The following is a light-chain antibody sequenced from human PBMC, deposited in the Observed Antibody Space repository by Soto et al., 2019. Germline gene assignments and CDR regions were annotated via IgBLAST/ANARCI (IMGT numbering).Light chain of an antibody. J-gene: IGKJ1*01. V-gene: IGKV3D-15*01. CDR3: QHYNTWPWT. CDR2: QTS. Sequence: EIVLTQSPATLSSFPWDRVTLSCRASQYINTRLAWYQHRPGQAPRLLIYQTSIRAAGIPARFSGSGSGTEFTLTIGSLQSEDFAGYYCQHYNTWPWTFGQGTKVDIK. CDR1: QYINTR.